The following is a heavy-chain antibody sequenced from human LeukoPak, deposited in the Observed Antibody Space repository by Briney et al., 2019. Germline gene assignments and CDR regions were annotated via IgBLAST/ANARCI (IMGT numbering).Heavy chain of an antibody. CDR2: IHVSGGT. J-gene: IGHJ6*03. D-gene: IGHD4-23*01. CDR3: AKGTSTVVTPNYYYYYSMDV. V-gene: IGHV4-4*09. Sequence: SETLSLSCTVSGASISSYYWNWIRQSPGKGLEWIGYIHVSGGTSYDPSLQSRVTISIDTPKNQFSLKLSSVTAADTAVYYCAKGTSTVVTPNYYYYYSMDVWGKGTTVTVSS. CDR1: GASISSYY.